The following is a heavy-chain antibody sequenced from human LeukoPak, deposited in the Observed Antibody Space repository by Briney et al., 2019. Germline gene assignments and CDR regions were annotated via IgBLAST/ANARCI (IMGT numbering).Heavy chain of an antibody. J-gene: IGHJ3*02. CDR1: GFTFSSYW. V-gene: IGHV3-74*01. CDR3: ARAVRYFDWLLGENDAFDI. CDR2: INSDGSST. Sequence: GGSLRLSCAASGFTFSSYWMHWVRQAPGKGLVWVSRINSDGSSTSYADSVKGRFTISRDNAKNTLYLQMNSLRAEDTAVYYCARAVRYFDWLLGENDAFDIWGQGTMVTVSS. D-gene: IGHD3-9*01.